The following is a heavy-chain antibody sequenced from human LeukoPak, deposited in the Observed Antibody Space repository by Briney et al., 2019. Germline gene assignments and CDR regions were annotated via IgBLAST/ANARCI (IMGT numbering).Heavy chain of an antibody. V-gene: IGHV5-10-1*01. CDR3: ARHYYYVSGTYYNNWFDP. CDR2: IDPTDSYT. CDR1: GYSFTDYW. D-gene: IGHD3-10*01. J-gene: IGHJ5*02. Sequence: GESLKISCKGSGYSFTDYWINWVRQMPGKGLEWMGRIDPTDSYTYYGPSFEGHVTISSDKSSSTAYLQWSSLEASDTAMYYCARHYYYVSGTYYNNWFDPWGQGTLVTVTS.